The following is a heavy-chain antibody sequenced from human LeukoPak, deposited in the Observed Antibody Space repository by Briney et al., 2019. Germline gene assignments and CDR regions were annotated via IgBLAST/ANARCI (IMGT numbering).Heavy chain of an antibody. CDR2: INPNSGGT. J-gene: IGHJ1*01. CDR1: GYTFTGYY. V-gene: IGHV1-2*02. Sequence: ASVKVSCKASGYTFTGYYMHWVRQAPGQGLEWMGWINPNSGGTNYAQKFQGRVTMTRDTSITTAYMELSRLTSDDTAVYYCARTRGGYSYGYPGYFQHWGQGTLVPVSS. CDR3: ARTRGGYSYGYPGYFQH. D-gene: IGHD5-18*01.